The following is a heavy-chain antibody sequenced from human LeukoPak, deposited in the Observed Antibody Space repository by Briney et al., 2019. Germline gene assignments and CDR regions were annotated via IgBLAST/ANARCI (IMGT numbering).Heavy chain of an antibody. CDR1: GFTFSSYS. V-gene: IGHV3-21*01. J-gene: IGHJ4*02. CDR2: ISSSSSYI. D-gene: IGHD3-22*01. CDR3: ARDRSMIVDY. Sequence: GGSLRLSCAASGFTFSSYSMNRVRQAPGKGLEWVSSISSSSSYIYYADSVKGRFTISRDNSKNTLYLQMNSLRAEDTAVYYCARDRSMIVDYWGQGTLVTVSS.